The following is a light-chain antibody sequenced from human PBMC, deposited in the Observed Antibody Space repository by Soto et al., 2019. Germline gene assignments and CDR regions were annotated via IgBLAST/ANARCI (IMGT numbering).Light chain of an antibody. CDR2: GAS. V-gene: IGKV3-20*01. CDR3: QQYGSSPT. J-gene: IGKJ1*01. Sequence: EIVLTQSPGTLSSSPGERATLSCRASQSVSSNFLAWYQQKPGQTPRLLIYGASSRATGIPDRFSGSGSGTDFSLTISRLEPEDFAVYYCQQYGSSPTFGQGTRWIS. CDR1: QSVSSNF.